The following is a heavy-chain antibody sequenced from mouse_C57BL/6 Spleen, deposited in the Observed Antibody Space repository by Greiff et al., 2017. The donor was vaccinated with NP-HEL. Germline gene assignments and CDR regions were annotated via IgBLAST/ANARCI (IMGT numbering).Heavy chain of an antibody. Sequence: VQLQQPGAELVMPGASVKLSCKASGYTFTSYWMHWVKQRPGQGLEWIGEIDPSDSYTNYNQKFKGKSTLTVDKSSSTAYMQLSSLTSEDSAVYYCARSPLLDSSGQYYFDYWGQGTTLTVSS. J-gene: IGHJ2*01. CDR3: ARSPLLDSSGQYYFDY. D-gene: IGHD3-2*02. CDR2: IDPSDSYT. V-gene: IGHV1-69*01. CDR1: GYTFTSYW.